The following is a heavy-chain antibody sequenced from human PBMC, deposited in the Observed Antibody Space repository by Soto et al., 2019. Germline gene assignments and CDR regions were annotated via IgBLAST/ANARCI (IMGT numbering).Heavy chain of an antibody. CDR2: IGTAGDT. D-gene: IGHD4-4*01. Sequence: EVQLVESGGGLVQPGGSLRLSCAASGFTFSSYDMHWVRQATGKGLEWVSAIGTAGDTYYPGSVKGRFTISRENDKNSLYLQMNSLRAGDTAVYYCARGAYSNYYYYMDVWGKGTTVTVSS. CDR3: ARGAYSNYYYYMDV. J-gene: IGHJ6*03. CDR1: GFTFSSYD. V-gene: IGHV3-13*01.